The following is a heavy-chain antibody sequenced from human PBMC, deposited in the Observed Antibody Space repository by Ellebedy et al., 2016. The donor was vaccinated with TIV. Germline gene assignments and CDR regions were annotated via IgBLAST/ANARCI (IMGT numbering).Heavy chain of an antibody. J-gene: IGHJ4*02. CDR2: VSFDVDKK. D-gene: IGHD2-2*01. V-gene: IGHV3-30-3*01. CDR1: GFTFSTYA. Sequence: GESLKIFCVASGFTFSTYAMHWVRQSPRKRLEWVAIVSFDVDKKFYTDSVKGRFTISRDNSKNTLYLDMNNLGVEDTAVYYCARDLTQYASGAGLSDSWGQGTLVTVSS. CDR3: ARDLTQYASGAGLSDS.